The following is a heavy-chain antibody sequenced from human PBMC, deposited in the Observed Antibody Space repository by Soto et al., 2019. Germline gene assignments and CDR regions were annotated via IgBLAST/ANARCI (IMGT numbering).Heavy chain of an antibody. CDR3: ARGYSGYDKLYYFDY. CDR2: INHSGST. D-gene: IGHD5-12*01. CDR1: GGSFSGYY. J-gene: IGHJ4*02. Sequence: QVQLQQWGAGLLKPSETLSLTCAVYGGSFSGYYWSWIRQPPGKGLEWIGEINHSGSTNYNPSLKSRVTISVDTSKNQVSLKLSSVTAADTAVYYCARGYSGYDKLYYFDYWGQGTLVTVSS. V-gene: IGHV4-34*01.